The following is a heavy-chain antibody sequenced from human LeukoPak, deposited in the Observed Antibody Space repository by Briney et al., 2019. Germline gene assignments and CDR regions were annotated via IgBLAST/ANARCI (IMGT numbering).Heavy chain of an antibody. J-gene: IGHJ4*02. CDR2: IFTSGST. CDR3: ATIAVAGHFDY. CDR1: GGSISSGRYY. Sequence: SETLSLTCNVSGGSISSGRYYWSWIRLPAGKGLEWIGRIFTSGSTNYNPPLKSRVTISLDTSKNQFSLKLSSVTAADTAVYYCATIAVAGHFDYWGQGTLVTVSS. V-gene: IGHV4-61*02. D-gene: IGHD6-19*01.